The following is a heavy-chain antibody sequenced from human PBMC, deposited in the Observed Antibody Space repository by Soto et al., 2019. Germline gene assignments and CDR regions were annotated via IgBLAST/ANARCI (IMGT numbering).Heavy chain of an antibody. CDR1: GFTFSSYW. V-gene: IGHV3-7*01. D-gene: IGHD5-12*01. Sequence: GGSLRLSCAASGFTFSSYWVSWVRQAPGKGLEWVANIKQDGSEKYYVDSVKGRFTISRDNAKNSLYLQMNSLRAEDTAVYYCARDLWMATTRGDDAFDLWGQGTMVTVSS. J-gene: IGHJ3*01. CDR2: IKQDGSEK. CDR3: ARDLWMATTRGDDAFDL.